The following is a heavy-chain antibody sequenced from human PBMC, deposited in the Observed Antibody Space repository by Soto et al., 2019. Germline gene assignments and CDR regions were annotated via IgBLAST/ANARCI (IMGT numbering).Heavy chain of an antibody. Sequence: SETLSLTCTVSGGSFSSGSYYWSWIRQPPGKGLEWIGYIYYSGSTNYNPSLKSRVTISVDTSKNQFSLKLSSVTAADTAVYYCARDSIAARRVNENWFDPWGQGTLVTVSS. CDR2: IYYSGST. CDR1: GGSFSSGSYY. D-gene: IGHD6-6*01. V-gene: IGHV4-61*01. J-gene: IGHJ5*02. CDR3: ARDSIAARRVNENWFDP.